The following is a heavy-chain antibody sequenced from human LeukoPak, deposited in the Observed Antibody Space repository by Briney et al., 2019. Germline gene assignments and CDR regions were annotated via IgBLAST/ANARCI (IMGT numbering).Heavy chain of an antibody. V-gene: IGHV4-59*08. CDR2: IHHSGSA. CDR1: GGSISSYY. D-gene: IGHD1-26*01. J-gene: IGHJ4*02. CDR3: ARLNSGSHYDY. Sequence: SETLSLACTVSGGSISSYYWSWIRQPPGRGLEWIGNIHHSGSAYYNPSLKSRVTISVDTSKNQFSLKVTSVTAADTAMFYCARLNSGSHYDYWGQGTLVTVSS.